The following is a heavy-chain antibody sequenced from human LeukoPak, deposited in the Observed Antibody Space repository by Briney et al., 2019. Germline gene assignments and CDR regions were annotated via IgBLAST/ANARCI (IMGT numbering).Heavy chain of an antibody. CDR2: ISGSGGST. J-gene: IGHJ4*02. V-gene: IGHV3-23*01. D-gene: IGHD6-19*01. Sequence: PGGSLRLYCAASGFTFSSYNMSWVRQAPGKGLEWVSTISGSGGSTYYADSVKGRFTITRDNTKNTLYLQMNSLRTEDTSVYVRAKWAGRDYWGQGTLVTVSS. CDR3: AKWAGRDY. CDR1: GFTFSSYN.